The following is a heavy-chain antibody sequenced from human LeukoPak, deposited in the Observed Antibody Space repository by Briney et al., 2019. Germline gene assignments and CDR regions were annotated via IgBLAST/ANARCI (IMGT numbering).Heavy chain of an antibody. Sequence: SETLSLTCTVSSGSIRGYCWSWIRQSPGKGLEWVGYMYYNGSPNYNPSLKSRVTISVDTSKNQFSLKLSSVTAADTAVYHCARVGIAATGTGALDIWGQGTKVTVSS. J-gene: IGHJ3*02. CDR2: MYYNGSP. CDR1: SGSIRGYC. V-gene: IGHV4-59*01. D-gene: IGHD6-13*01. CDR3: ARVGIAATGTGALDI.